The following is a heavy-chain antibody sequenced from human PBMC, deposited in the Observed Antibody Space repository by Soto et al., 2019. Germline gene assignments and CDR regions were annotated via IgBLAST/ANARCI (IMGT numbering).Heavy chain of an antibody. V-gene: IGHV4-39*01. CDR2: IYYSGST. CDR1: GGSISSSSYY. CDR3: AITQTNYYGLSYYYYYGMDV. D-gene: IGHD3-10*01. J-gene: IGHJ6*02. Sequence: SETLSLTCTVSGGSISSSSYYWGWIRQPPGKGLEWIGSIYYSGSTYYNPSLKSRVTISVDTSKNQFSLKLSSVTAADTAVYYCAITQTNYYGLSYYYYYGMDVWGQGTTVTVSS.